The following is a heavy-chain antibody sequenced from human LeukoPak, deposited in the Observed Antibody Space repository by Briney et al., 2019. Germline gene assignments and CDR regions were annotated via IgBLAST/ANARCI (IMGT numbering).Heavy chain of an antibody. Sequence: SVKVSCKTSGGAFNNSAISWVRQAPGQGLEWLGGIMPLFGTAGYAQKFQGRVTITKDESTRTVYLELTSLTSDDTVVYYCARDVHGDYGSGWFDPWGQGTLVSVSS. D-gene: IGHD4-17*01. CDR2: IMPLFGTA. V-gene: IGHV1-69*05. CDR1: GGAFNNSA. CDR3: ARDVHGDYGSGWFDP. J-gene: IGHJ5*02.